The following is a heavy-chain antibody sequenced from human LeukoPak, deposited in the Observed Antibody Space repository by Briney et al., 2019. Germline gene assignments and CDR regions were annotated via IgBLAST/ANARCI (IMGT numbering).Heavy chain of an antibody. D-gene: IGHD2-15*01. J-gene: IGHJ5*02. Sequence: SETLSLTCTVSGGSISSSSYYWGRIRQPPGKGLEWIGSIYYSGSTYYHPSLKSRFTISVNTSKNQFSLKLSSVTAADTAVYYCAREVGYCSGGSCYNWFDPWGQGTLVTVSS. CDR2: IYYSGST. CDR1: GGSISSSSYY. CDR3: AREVGYCSGGSCYNWFDP. V-gene: IGHV4-39*02.